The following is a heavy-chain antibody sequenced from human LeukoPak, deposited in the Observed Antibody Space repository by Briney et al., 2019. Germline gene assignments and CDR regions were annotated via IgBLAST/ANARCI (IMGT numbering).Heavy chain of an antibody. CDR2: IIPILGIA. V-gene: IGHV1-69*04. CDR3: ARERMYSGYAYPLDS. Sequence: SVKVSCKASGGTFSSYAISWVRQAPGQGLEWMGRIIPILGIANYAQKFQGRVTITADKSTSTAYMELSSLRSEDTAVYYCARERMYSGYAYPLDSWGQGTLVTVSS. D-gene: IGHD5-12*01. CDR1: GGTFSSYA. J-gene: IGHJ4*02.